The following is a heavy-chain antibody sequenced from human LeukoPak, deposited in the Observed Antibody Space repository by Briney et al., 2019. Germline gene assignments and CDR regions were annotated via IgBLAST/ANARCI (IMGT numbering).Heavy chain of an antibody. CDR2: IDPSDSYA. CDR1: GYIFTSCW. Sequence: GESLKISCKGAGYIFTSCWISWVRQMPGKGLEWMGRIDPSDSYANYSPSFQGHVTISADKSISTAYLQWNSLEASDTAMYYCARHARYCRTTSCDCKYWGQGTLVTVSS. J-gene: IGHJ4*02. D-gene: IGHD2-2*01. V-gene: IGHV5-10-1*01. CDR3: ARHARYCRTTSCDCKY.